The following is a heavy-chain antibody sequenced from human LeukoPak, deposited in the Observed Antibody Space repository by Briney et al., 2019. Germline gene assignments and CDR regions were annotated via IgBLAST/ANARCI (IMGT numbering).Heavy chain of an antibody. J-gene: IGHJ4*02. CDR2: IYYSGTT. D-gene: IGHD5-18*01. CDR3: ARAGPGYSYGYTPFSFDS. V-gene: IGHV4-59*01. CDR1: GDSISSYY. Sequence: PSETLSLTCIVSGDSISSYYWSWIRQPPGKGLEWIGYIYYSGTTSYNPSLKSRVTISVDTSKNQFSLKVNSVTAADTAVYYCARAGPGYSYGYTPFSFDSWGQGTLVTVSS.